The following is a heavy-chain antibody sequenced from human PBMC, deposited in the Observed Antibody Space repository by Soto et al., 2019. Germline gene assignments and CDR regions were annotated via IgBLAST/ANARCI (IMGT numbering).Heavy chain of an antibody. CDR1: GFAFSNYE. CDR2: ISLSGSTI. D-gene: IGHD3-3*02. V-gene: IGHV3-48*03. J-gene: IGHJ4*02. Sequence: LRLSCAASGFAFSNYEMNWVRLAPGKGLEWVSYISLSGSTIYYADSVKGRFTISRDDAKNSLYLQMDSLRADDTAVYYCARESFSASPNFFDYWGQGTLVTVSS. CDR3: ARESFSASPNFFDY.